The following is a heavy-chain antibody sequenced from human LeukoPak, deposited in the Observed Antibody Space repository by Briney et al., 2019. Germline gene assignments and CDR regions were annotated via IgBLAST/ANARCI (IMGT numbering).Heavy chain of an antibody. CDR2: IIPILGIA. Sequence: SVTVSCKASGGTFSSYAISWVRQAPGQGLEWMGRIIPILGIANYAQKFQGRVTITADKSTSTAYMELSSLRSEDTAVYYCARVNIVVVVAATPMTYYYGMDVWGQGTTVTVSS. D-gene: IGHD2-15*01. CDR1: GGTFSSYA. J-gene: IGHJ6*02. V-gene: IGHV1-69*04. CDR3: ARVNIVVVVAATPMTYYYGMDV.